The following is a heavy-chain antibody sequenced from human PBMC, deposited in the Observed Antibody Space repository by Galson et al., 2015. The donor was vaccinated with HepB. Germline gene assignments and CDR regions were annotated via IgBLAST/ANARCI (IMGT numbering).Heavy chain of an antibody. D-gene: IGHD6-19*01. J-gene: IGHJ4*02. V-gene: IGHV4-39*07. CDR1: GGSISSSSYY. CDR2: IYYSGST. CDR3: ASEWAVAGTLNDFDY. Sequence: SEPLSLTCTVSGGSISSSSYYWGWIRQPPGKGLEWIGSIYYSGSTYYNPSLKSRVTISVDTSKNQFSLKLSSVTAADTAVYYCASEWAVAGTLNDFDYWGQGTLVTVSS.